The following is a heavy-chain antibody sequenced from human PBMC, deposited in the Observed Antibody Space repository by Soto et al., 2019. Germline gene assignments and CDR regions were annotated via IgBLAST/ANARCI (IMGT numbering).Heavy chain of an antibody. J-gene: IGHJ4*02. V-gene: IGHV3-53*01. CDR1: GFAVSSSY. Sequence: EVQLVESGGGLIQPGGSLRLSCAASGFAVSSSYMSWVRQAPGKGLEWVSVIYTGGTTYYADSVKGRFTISRDNSKNTLYVQMNSLRAEETAVYYCARVTTEVTAGYYWGQGTLVTVSS. CDR2: IYTGGTT. D-gene: IGHD4-17*01. CDR3: ARVTTEVTAGYY.